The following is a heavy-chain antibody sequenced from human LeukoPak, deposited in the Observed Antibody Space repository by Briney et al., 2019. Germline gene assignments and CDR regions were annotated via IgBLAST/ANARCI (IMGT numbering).Heavy chain of an antibody. J-gene: IGHJ4*02. Sequence: GSLRLSCAVSGFTFRSYAMIWVRQAPGKGPEWVSLISGSGDNTLYADSVKGRFTISRDNSKNTLYLQMNSLRAEDTAVYYCAKERSGWNFDYWGQAPLATVSS. CDR2: ISGSGDNT. V-gene: IGHV3-23*01. CDR3: AKERSGWNFDY. D-gene: IGHD6-19*01. CDR1: GFTFRSYA.